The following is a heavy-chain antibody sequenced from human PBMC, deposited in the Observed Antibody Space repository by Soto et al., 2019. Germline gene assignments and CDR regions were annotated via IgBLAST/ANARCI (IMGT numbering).Heavy chain of an antibody. V-gene: IGHV3-23*01. D-gene: IGHD1-1*01. CDR3: AKATVSFYDFDS. CDR2: ISGSGSGT. CDR1: GFSFSNYA. Sequence: VQLLDSGGGLVQPGGSLRLSCVTSGFSFSNYAMSWVRQAPGKGLEWVSTISGSGSGTYFADSVKGRFTISRDNSKNTLFLHMDTLRAEDTAVYYCAKATVSFYDFDSWGQGTRVTVSS. J-gene: IGHJ4*02.